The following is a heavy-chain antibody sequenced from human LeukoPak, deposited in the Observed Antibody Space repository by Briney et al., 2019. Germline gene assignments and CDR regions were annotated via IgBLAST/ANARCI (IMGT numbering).Heavy chain of an antibody. Sequence: GGSLRLSCAAPGFSLRSYAMTWVRQAPGKGLGWVSKISDSGGTTSYVDSVRGRFTVSRDNSKNTLYLQMNSLRAEDTAVYYCAKVDDYLWGSYRNVGDVFDIWGQGTMVTVSS. CDR2: ISDSGGTT. CDR3: AKVDDYLWGSYRNVGDVFDI. D-gene: IGHD3-16*02. J-gene: IGHJ3*02. V-gene: IGHV3-23*01. CDR1: GFSLRSYA.